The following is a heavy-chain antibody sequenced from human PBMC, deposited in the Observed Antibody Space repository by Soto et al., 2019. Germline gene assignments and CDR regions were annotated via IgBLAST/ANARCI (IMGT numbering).Heavy chain of an antibody. CDR2: IYYSGST. V-gene: IGHV4-30-4*01. D-gene: IGHD3-10*01. CDR1: GGSISGGDYY. J-gene: IGHJ1*01. CDR3: AREEPYYYGSGSYLIQH. Sequence: SETLSLTCTVSGGSISGGDYYWSWIRQPPGKSLEWIGYIYYSGSTYYNPSLKSRVTISVDTSKNQFSLKLSSVTAADTAVYYCAREEPYYYGSGSYLIQHWGQGTLVTVSS.